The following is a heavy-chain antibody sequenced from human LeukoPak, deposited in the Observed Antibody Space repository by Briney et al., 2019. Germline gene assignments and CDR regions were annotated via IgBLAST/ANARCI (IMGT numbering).Heavy chain of an antibody. D-gene: IGHD3-3*01. V-gene: IGHV1-46*01. CDR3: ARGRNLEWLLYMFRAYNWFDP. J-gene: IGHJ5*02. CDR1: GYTFTSYY. CDR2: INPSGGST. Sequence: ASVKVSCKASGYTFTSYYMHWVRQAPGQGLEWMGIINPSGGSTSYAQKFQGRVTMTRDTSTSTVYMELSSLRSEDTAVYYCARGRNLEWLLYMFRAYNWFDPWGQGTLVTVSS.